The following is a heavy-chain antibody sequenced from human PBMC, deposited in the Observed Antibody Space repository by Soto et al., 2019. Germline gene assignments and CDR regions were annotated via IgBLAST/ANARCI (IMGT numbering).Heavy chain of an antibody. V-gene: IGHV3-64D*08. J-gene: IGHJ4*02. CDR3: VKPPGYSSSWYPVDSFDY. CDR2: ISSNGGST. Sequence: GGSLRLSCSASGFTFSSYAMHWVRQAPGKGLEYVSAISSNGGSTYYADSVKGRFTISRDNSKNTLYLQMSSLRAEDTAVYYCVKPPGYSSSWYPVDSFDYWGQGTLVTVSS. CDR1: GFTFSSYA. D-gene: IGHD6-13*01.